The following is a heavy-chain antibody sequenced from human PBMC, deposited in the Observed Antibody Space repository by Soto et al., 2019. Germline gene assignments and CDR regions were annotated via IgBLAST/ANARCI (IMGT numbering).Heavy chain of an antibody. CDR1: GGSISNYY. D-gene: IGHD2-2*01. J-gene: IGHJ3*02. Sequence: QVQLPESGPGLVKPSETLSLTCTVSGGSISNYYWSWIRQPPGKGLEWIGYIYYSGRTNYNPSLKSRVTISLDTSKNQFSLNLSSVTAADTAVYYCTRHGTSTWGIDAFDMWGQGTMVTVSS. CDR3: TRHGTSTWGIDAFDM. V-gene: IGHV4-59*08. CDR2: IYYSGRT.